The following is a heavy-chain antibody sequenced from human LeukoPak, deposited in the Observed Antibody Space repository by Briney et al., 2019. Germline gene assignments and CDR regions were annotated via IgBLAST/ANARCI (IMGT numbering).Heavy chain of an antibody. CDR3: AKEWGI. CDR2: ISGGGVST. D-gene: IGHD3-16*01. J-gene: IGHJ3*02. CDR1: GFTLSSYA. Sequence: PGGSLRLSCAASGFTLSSYAMSWVRQAPGKGLEWVSAISGGGVSTHYGDSVKGRFSISRDISKNTLYLQMNSLRAEDTAAYYCAKEWGIWGQGTMVTVSS. V-gene: IGHV3-23*01.